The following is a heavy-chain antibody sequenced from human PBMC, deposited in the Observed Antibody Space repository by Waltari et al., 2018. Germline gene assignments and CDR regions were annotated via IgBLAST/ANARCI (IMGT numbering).Heavy chain of an antibody. J-gene: IGHJ4*02. CDR1: GGTFSSYA. D-gene: IGHD1-7*01. CDR2: IIPILGIA. CDR3: VSSEGETGTSTFDY. Sequence: QVQLVQSGAEVKKPGSSVKVSCKASGGTFSSYAISWVRQAPGQGLEWMGGIIPILGIANYAQKFQGRVTITADKSTSTAYMELSSLRSEDTAVYYCVSSEGETGTSTFDYWGQGTLVTVSS. V-gene: IGHV1-69*10.